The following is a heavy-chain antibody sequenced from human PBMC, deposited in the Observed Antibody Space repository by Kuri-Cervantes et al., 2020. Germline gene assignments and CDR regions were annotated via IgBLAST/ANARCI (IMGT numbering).Heavy chain of an antibody. Sequence: GGSLRLSCAASGFTFSSYAMSWVRQAPGKGLEWVSVIYSGGSTYYADSVKGRFTISRDNSKNTLYLQMNSLRAEDTAVYYCARRRSPYGTGSDYWGQGTLVTVSS. CDR3: ARRRSPYGTGSDY. CDR1: GFTFSSYA. CDR2: IYSGGST. J-gene: IGHJ4*02. D-gene: IGHD1-14*01. V-gene: IGHV3-66*01.